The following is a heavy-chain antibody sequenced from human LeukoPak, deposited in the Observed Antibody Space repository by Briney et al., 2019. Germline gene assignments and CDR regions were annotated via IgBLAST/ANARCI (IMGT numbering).Heavy chain of an antibody. CDR2: INPNSGGT. Sequence: ASVKVSCKASGYTFTGYYMHWVRQAPGQGLEWMGWINPNSGGTNYAQKFQGRVTMTRDTPISTAYMELSRLRSDDTAVYYCSTIEVVVAATQDYWGQGTLVTVSS. CDR3: STIEVVVAATQDY. CDR1: GYTFTGYY. V-gene: IGHV1-2*02. D-gene: IGHD2-15*01. J-gene: IGHJ4*02.